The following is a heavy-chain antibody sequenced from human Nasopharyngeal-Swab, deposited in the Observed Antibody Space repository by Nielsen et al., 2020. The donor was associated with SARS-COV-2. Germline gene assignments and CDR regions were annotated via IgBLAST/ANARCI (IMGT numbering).Heavy chain of an antibody. CDR2: ISWNSGSI. D-gene: IGHD3-10*01. CDR1: GFTFDDYA. CDR3: ANLYGSGSYYNSTMSYYYYYGMDV. Sequence: GGSLRLSYAASGFTFDDYAMHWVRQAPGKGLEWVSGISWNSGSIGYADSVKGRFTISRDNAKNSLYLQMNSLRAEDTALYYCANLYGSGSYYNSTMSYYYYYGMDVWGQGTTVTVSS. J-gene: IGHJ6*02. V-gene: IGHV3-9*01.